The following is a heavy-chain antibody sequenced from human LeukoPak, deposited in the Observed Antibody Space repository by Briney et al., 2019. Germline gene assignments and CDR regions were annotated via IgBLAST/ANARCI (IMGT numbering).Heavy chain of an antibody. CDR3: AKAGPGSYFDY. CDR2: INSDGGTT. CDR1: GFTFSSYW. Sequence: GGSLRLSCGASGFTFSSYWMHWVRQAPGKGLVWISRINSDGGTTSYADSVKGRFTISRDNAKNTLYLQMNSLRAEDTAVYYCAKAGPGSYFDYWGQGTLVTVSS. J-gene: IGHJ4*02. D-gene: IGHD1-26*01. V-gene: IGHV3-74*01.